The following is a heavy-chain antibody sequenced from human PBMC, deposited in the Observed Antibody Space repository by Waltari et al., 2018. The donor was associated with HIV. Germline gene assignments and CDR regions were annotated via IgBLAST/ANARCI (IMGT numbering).Heavy chain of an antibody. CDR1: GGSFSGYY. CDR2: ITNTGST. D-gene: IGHD6-25*01. Sequence: QVQLQQWGAGLLKPSETLSLTCADYGGSFSGYYWSWIRQSPGNGLEWIVEITNTGSTNYNPSLKSRVTISMDTSKTQFSLVLTSVTAADTAVYYSARGRVAAAGRLFWYFDLWGRVTLVTVSS. V-gene: IGHV4-34*01. CDR3: ARGRVAAAGRLFWYFDL. J-gene: IGHJ2*01.